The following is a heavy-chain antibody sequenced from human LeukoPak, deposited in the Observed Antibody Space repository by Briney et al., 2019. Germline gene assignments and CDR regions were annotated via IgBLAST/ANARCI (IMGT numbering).Heavy chain of an antibody. CDR1: GGSISSGDYY. J-gene: IGHJ3*02. CDR3: AAPGIAIQGNAFDI. Sequence: SETLSLTCTVSGGSISSGDYYWSWIRQPPGRGLEWIGYIYYSGSTYYNPSLKSRVTISVDTSKNQFSLKLSSVTAADTAVYYCAAPGIAIQGNAFDIWGQGTMVTVSS. CDR2: IYYSGST. D-gene: IGHD2-21*01. V-gene: IGHV4-30-4*08.